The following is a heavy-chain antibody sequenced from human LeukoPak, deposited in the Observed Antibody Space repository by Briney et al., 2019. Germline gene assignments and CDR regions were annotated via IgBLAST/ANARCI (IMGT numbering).Heavy chain of an antibody. D-gene: IGHD6-6*01. J-gene: IGHJ5*02. CDR1: GFTFSSYA. V-gene: IGHV3-21*01. CDR2: ISPSGDHT. Sequence: GGSLRLSCAASGFTFSSYAMHWVCQAPGKGLEWVSAISPSGDHTYYRDSVKGRFTISRDNAKNSLYLQMNSLRAEDTAMYYCARVGGIAARLSWWFDPWGQGTLVTVSS. CDR3: ARVGGIAARLSWWFDP.